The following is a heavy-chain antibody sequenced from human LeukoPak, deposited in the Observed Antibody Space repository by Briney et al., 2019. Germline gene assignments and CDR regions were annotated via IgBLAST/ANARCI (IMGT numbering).Heavy chain of an antibody. CDR1: GGSISSGGYS. Sequence: SQTLSLTCAVSGGSISSGGYSWSWIRQPPGKGLEWIGYIYHSGSTYYNPSLKSRVTISVDRSKNQFPLKLSSVTAADTAVYYCARGGGDNYYGSGSYHNVFDYWGQGTLVTVSS. J-gene: IGHJ4*02. CDR2: IYHSGST. V-gene: IGHV4-30-2*01. D-gene: IGHD3-10*01. CDR3: ARGGGDNYYGSGSYHNVFDY.